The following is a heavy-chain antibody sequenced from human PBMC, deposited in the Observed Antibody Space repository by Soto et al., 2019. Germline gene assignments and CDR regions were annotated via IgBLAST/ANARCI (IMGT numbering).Heavy chain of an antibody. V-gene: IGHV1-18*01. J-gene: IGHJ6*02. D-gene: IGHD3-3*01. CDR3: ARDRSFALLEWSPSDSYGMDV. Sequence: IIGVRQAPGQGLEWMWWISTSNGYTNYAQKFQGRVSMTTDTSTNTAYMEVRSLRSDDTAFYFCARDRSFALLEWSPSDSYGMDVWGQGTSVTVSS. CDR2: ISTSNGYT.